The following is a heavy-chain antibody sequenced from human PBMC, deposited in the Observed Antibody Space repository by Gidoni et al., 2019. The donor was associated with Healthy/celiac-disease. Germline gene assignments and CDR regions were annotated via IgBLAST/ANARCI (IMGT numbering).Heavy chain of an antibody. CDR3: ARDAIPYCSSTSCYSPYYFDY. CDR1: GFTFSSDS. CDR2: ISSSSITI. Sequence: EVQLVESGGGLVQHGGSLRLSCAASGFTFSSDSMNWVRQAPGKGLEWVSYISSSSITIYYADSVQGRFTISRDNAKNSLSLQMNSLRAEDTAVYYCARDAIPYCSSTSCYSPYYFDYWGQGTLVTVSS. V-gene: IGHV3-48*01. D-gene: IGHD2-2*01. J-gene: IGHJ4*02.